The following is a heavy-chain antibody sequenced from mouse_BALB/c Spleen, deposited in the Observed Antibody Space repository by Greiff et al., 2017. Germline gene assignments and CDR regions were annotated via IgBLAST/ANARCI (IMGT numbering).Heavy chain of an antibody. CDR1: GYTFTSYW. V-gene: IGHV1-7*01. CDR3: AREFAY. J-gene: IGHJ3*01. Sequence: QVHVKQSGAELAKPGASVKMSCKASGYTFTSYWMHWVKQRPGQGLEWIGYINPSTGYTEYNQKFKDKATLTADKSSSTAYMQLSSLTSEDSAVYYCAREFAYWGQGTLVTVSA. CDR2: INPSTGYT.